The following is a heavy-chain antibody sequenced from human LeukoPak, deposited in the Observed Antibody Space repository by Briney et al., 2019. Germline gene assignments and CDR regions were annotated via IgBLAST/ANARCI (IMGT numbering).Heavy chain of an antibody. Sequence: GASVKVSCKASGYTFTSYAMHWVRQAPGQRLEWMGWINAGNGNTKYSQKFQGRVTITRVTSASTAYMELSSLRSEDTAVYYCAVLYCSSTSCFDFDYWGQGTLVTVSS. CDR1: GYTFTSYA. J-gene: IGHJ4*02. V-gene: IGHV1-3*01. D-gene: IGHD2-2*01. CDR3: AVLYCSSTSCFDFDY. CDR2: INAGNGNT.